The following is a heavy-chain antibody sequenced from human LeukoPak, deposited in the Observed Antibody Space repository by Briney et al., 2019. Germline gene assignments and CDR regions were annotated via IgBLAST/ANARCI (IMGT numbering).Heavy chain of an antibody. CDR3: VKDPSSSGYHQSFDY. D-gene: IGHD3-22*01. CDR1: GFIFSRYG. CDR2: KSHDGSNE. V-gene: IGHV3-30*18. Sequence: GGSLRLSCVASGFIFSRYGMHWVRQAPGRGLEWVAVKSHDGSNEYYADSVKGRFTISRDNSKNRLDLQMHGLRAEDTAVYYCVKDPSSSGYHQSFDYWGQGTLVTVSS. J-gene: IGHJ4*02.